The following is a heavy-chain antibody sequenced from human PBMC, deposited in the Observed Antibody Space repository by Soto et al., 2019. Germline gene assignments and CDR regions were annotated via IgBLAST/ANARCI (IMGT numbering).Heavy chain of an antibody. CDR3: ARPEGSGCGFNALDF. J-gene: IGHJ3*01. CDR1: GGTFGSNA. V-gene: IGHV1-69*01. D-gene: IGHD6-19*01. Sequence: QVVLVQSGAEMKNPGSSVKVSCKASGGTFGSNAINWVRQAPGQGLEWMGGINPMFGTAKHAQKFRDRIMITADETTNTVYLEVNSLRSVDKVIYYCARPEGSGCGFNALDFWGQGTKVTVSS. CDR2: INPMFGTA.